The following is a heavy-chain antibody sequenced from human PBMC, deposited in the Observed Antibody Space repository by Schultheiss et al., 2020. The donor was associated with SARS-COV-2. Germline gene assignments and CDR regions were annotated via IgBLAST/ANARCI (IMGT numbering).Heavy chain of an antibody. CDR3: ARRWDIVVVPAAKHAFDI. CDR1: GASISSYY. Sequence: SQTLSLTCTVSGASISSYYWSWVRQPPGKGLEWIGEIYHSGSTYYNPSLKSRVTISVDTSKNQFSLKLSSVTAADTAVYYCARRWDIVVVPAAKHAFDIWGQGTMVTVSS. CDR2: IYHSGST. V-gene: IGHV4-4*02. D-gene: IGHD2-2*01. J-gene: IGHJ3*02.